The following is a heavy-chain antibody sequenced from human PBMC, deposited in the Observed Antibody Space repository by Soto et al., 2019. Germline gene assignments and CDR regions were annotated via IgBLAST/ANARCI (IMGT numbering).Heavy chain of an antibody. CDR2: IGPSGGDI. Sequence: GGSLRLSCAASGFTFYSFAMAWVRQAPGKGLEWVSSIGPSGGDISYADSVKGRFSVSRDNSKNTLYLQMNSLKTEDTAVYYCTTRITMIVVVTLMDDYWGQGTLVTVSS. J-gene: IGHJ4*02. V-gene: IGHV3-23*01. CDR3: TTRITMIVVVTLMDDY. CDR1: GFTFYSFA. D-gene: IGHD3-22*01.